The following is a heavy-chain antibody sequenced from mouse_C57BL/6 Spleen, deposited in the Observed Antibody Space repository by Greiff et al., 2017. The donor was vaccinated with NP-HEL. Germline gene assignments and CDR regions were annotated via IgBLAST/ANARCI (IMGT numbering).Heavy chain of an antibody. CDR1: GYSFTSYY. CDR3: ARFGIGLRPFDY. J-gene: IGHJ2*01. CDR2: IYPGSGNT. V-gene: IGHV1-66*01. Sequence: QVHVKQSGPELVKPGASVKISCKASGYSFTSYYIHWVKQRPGQGLEWIGWIYPGSGNTKYNEKFKGKATLTADTSSSTAYMQLSSLTSEDSAVYYCARFGIGLRPFDYWGQGTTLTVSS. D-gene: IGHD2-4*01.